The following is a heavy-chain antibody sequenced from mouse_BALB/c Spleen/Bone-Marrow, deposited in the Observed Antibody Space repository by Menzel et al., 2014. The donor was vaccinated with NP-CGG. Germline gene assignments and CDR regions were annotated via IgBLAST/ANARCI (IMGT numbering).Heavy chain of an antibody. Sequence: EVKLMESGGGLVQPGDSLRLSCAPSGFTFSDFYMEWVRQPPGKRLAWIATSRNRANYYTTEYSASVKGRFIVSRDTSQSVLYRQMNALRAEDTAIYYCARDVGYGNYFVYWGQGTLVTVSA. D-gene: IGHD2-10*02. CDR2: SRNRANYYTT. J-gene: IGHJ3*01. V-gene: IGHV7-1*02. CDR3: ARDVGYGNYFVY. CDR1: GFTFSDFY.